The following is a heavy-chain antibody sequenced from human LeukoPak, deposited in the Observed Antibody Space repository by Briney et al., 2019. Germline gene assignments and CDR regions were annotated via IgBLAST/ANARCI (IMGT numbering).Heavy chain of an antibody. D-gene: IGHD5-12*01. Sequence: GGSLTLSCAASGFTFSSYAMHWVRQAPGQGLEWVAVISYDGSNKYYADSVKGRFTISRDNSKNTLYLQMNSLRAEDTAVYYCAREGYTDYDYGPFDYWGQGTLVTVSS. CDR1: GFTFSSYA. V-gene: IGHV3-30*04. CDR3: AREGYTDYDYGPFDY. CDR2: ISYDGSNK. J-gene: IGHJ4*02.